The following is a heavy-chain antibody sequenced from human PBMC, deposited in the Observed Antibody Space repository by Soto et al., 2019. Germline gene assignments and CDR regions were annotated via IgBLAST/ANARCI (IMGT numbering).Heavy chain of an antibody. Sequence: EVQLVESGGGLVQPGGSLRLSCAASGFTFSSYSMNWVRQAPGKGLEWVSYISSSSSTIYYADSVKGRFTISRDNAKNSLYLQRNSLRDEDTAVYYCARDYRSHYYDSSGYGFDYWGQGTLVTVSS. J-gene: IGHJ4*02. D-gene: IGHD3-22*01. V-gene: IGHV3-48*02. CDR2: ISSSSSTI. CDR1: GFTFSSYS. CDR3: ARDYRSHYYDSSGYGFDY.